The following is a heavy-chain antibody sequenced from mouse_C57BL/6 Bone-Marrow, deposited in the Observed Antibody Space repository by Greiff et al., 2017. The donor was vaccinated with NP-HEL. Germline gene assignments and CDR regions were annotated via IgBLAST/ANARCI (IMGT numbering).Heavy chain of an antibody. CDR2: IDPGNGDT. CDR3: TSRYYGTSSWYFDV. D-gene: IGHD1-1*01. Sequence: VQLQQSGAELVRPGASVKLSCTASGFNIKDDYMHWVKQRPEQGLEWIGWIDPGNGDTEYASKFKGKATITADTSSNTAYLQLSSLTSEDTAVYYCTSRYYGTSSWYFDVWGTGTTVTVSS. V-gene: IGHV14-4*01. J-gene: IGHJ1*03. CDR1: GFNIKDDY.